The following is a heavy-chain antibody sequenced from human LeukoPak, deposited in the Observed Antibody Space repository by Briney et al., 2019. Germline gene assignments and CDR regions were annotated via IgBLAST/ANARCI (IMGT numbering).Heavy chain of an antibody. V-gene: IGHV3-11*01. CDR3: ARDRRYYDSSGYSYYYYGMDV. CDR2: ISSSGSTI. Sequence: GGSLTLSCAASGFTFSDYYMSWIRQPPGKGLEWVSYISSSGSTIYYADHVKSRFTITRDNAKKSLYLQMNSLRAEDTAVYYCARDRRYYDSSGYSYYYYGMDVWGQGTTVTVSS. J-gene: IGHJ6*02. D-gene: IGHD3-22*01. CDR1: GFTFSDYY.